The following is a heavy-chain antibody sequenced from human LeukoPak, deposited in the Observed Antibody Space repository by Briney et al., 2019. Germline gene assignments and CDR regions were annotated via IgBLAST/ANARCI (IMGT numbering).Heavy chain of an antibody. J-gene: IGHJ4*02. CDR1: GFTFSTYW. Sequence: PGGSLRLSCAASGFTFSTYWMTWVRQAPGKGLEWVANIKQDGSEKYYVDSVKGRSTISRDNAKNALYLQMNSLRAEDTAVYYCARSITGTTGCVDYWGQGTLVTVSS. V-gene: IGHV3-7*01. CDR3: ARSITGTTGCVDY. CDR2: IKQDGSEK. D-gene: IGHD1-7*01.